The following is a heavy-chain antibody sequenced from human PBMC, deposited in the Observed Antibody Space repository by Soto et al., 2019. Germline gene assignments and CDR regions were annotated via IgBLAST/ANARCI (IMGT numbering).Heavy chain of an antibody. Sequence: QVQLQQWGAGLLKPSETLSLTCAVYGGSFSGYYWSWIRQPPGKGLEWIGEINHSGSTNYNPSLKSRDTISVDTSKNQFSLKLSSVTAADTAVYYCARGIGYCSSTSCYVGNWFDPWGQGTLVTVSS. CDR1: GGSFSGYY. D-gene: IGHD2-2*01. J-gene: IGHJ5*02. CDR2: INHSGST. V-gene: IGHV4-34*01. CDR3: ARGIGYCSSTSCYVGNWFDP.